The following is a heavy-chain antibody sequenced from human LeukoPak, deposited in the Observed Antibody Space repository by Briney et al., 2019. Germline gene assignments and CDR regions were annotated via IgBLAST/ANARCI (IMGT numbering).Heavy chain of an antibody. D-gene: IGHD1-26*01. CDR1: GFTFSSYW. V-gene: IGHV3-15*01. J-gene: IGHJ4*02. Sequence: PGGSLRLSCAASGFTFSSYWMSWVRQAPGKGLEWVGRVKSKTDGGTTDYAAPVKGRFTISRDDSKNTLYLQMNSLKTEDTAVYYCTTGLFPRGSYGYWGQGTLVTVSS. CDR2: VKSKTDGGTT. CDR3: TTGLFPRGSYGY.